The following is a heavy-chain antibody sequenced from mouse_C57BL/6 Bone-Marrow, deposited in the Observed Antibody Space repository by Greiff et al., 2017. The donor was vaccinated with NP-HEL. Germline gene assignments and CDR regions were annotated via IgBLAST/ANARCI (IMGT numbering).Heavy chain of an antibody. CDR3: ARKLLVGAMDD. CDR1: GYTFTSYW. Sequence: QVQLQQPGAELVRPGSSVKLSCKASGYTFTSYWMHWVKQRPIQGLEWIGNIYPSDSETHYNQKFKDKATLTVDKSSSTAYMQLSSLTSEDSAVYYCARKLLVGAMDDWGQGTSVTVSS. V-gene: IGHV1-52*01. CDR2: IYPSDSET. J-gene: IGHJ4*01. D-gene: IGHD2-1*01.